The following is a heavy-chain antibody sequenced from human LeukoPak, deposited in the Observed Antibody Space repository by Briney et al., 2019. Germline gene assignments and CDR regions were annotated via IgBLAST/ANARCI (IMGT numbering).Heavy chain of an antibody. V-gene: IGHV1-18*04. D-gene: IGHD1-14*01. J-gene: IGHJ4*02. CDR1: RYTFAGYY. Sequence: ASVKVSCKASRYTFAGYYMHWVRQAPGQGLEWMSWISANNGEIRYAQNFQARVTMTTDTSTTTAYMELRSLRSDDTAVYYCARVPPSAHQVFSSDYWGQGTQVTVSS. CDR3: ARVPPSAHQVFSSDY. CDR2: ISANNGEI.